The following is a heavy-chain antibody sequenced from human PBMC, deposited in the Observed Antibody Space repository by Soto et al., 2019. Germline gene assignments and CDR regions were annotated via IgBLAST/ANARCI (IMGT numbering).Heavy chain of an antibody. CDR1: GYTFTSYG. CDR3: VRVRVRHYYDSSGYYGY. J-gene: IGHJ4*02. V-gene: IGHV1-18*01. Sequence: ASVKVSCKASGYTFTSYGISWVRQAPGQGLEWMGWISAYNGNTNYAQKLQGRVTMTTDTSTSTAYMELRSLRSDDTAVYYCVRVRVRHYYDSSGYYGYWGQGTLVTVSS. D-gene: IGHD3-22*01. CDR2: ISAYNGNT.